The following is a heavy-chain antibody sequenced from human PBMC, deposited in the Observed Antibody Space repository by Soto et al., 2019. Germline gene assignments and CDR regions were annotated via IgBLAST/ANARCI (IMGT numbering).Heavy chain of an antibody. CDR2: IAYHGSSS. J-gene: IGHJ6*04. V-gene: IGHV3-64D*08. CDR3: VKDRTPNCHYPGMDV. Sequence: PGGSLRLSCAVSGFSFSTYAMHWVRRPPGRGLEFVSVIAYHGSSSFYADSLKGRFTVSRDNSRNTLYLHMNDLRPEDSAMYYCVKDRTPNCHYPGMDVWGKGTTVTVSS. CDR1: GFSFSTYA. D-gene: IGHD2-15*01.